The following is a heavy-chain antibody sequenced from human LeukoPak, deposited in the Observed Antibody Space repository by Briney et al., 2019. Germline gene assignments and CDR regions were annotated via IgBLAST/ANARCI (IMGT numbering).Heavy chain of an antibody. Sequence: PLRLSCSASGFTFDEYAMLWVGQAPGKGRDGVAGISWNSGSIGFADSVKGRFTTSRDNAKNSLHLQMNSLRAEDTAVYYCARDLRSSGYYAFDYWGQGTLVTVSS. CDR1: GFTFDEYA. CDR3: ARDLRSSGYYAFDY. CDR2: ISWNSGSI. D-gene: IGHD3-22*01. V-gene: IGHV3-9*01. J-gene: IGHJ4*02.